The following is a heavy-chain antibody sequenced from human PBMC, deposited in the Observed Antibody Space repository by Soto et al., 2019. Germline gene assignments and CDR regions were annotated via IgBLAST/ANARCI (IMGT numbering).Heavy chain of an antibody. J-gene: IGHJ4*02. Sequence: QVRLVESGGDLVKPGESLRLSCVASGFTFIDYYMNWVRQAPGKGLEWISYISSTGKNIYYSDSVKGRFIVSRDNAKNSLFLQMNSLTADDTAVYYCGRSHGAGSYWGQGTRVTASS. CDR2: ISSTGKNI. CDR3: GRSHGAGSY. V-gene: IGHV3-11*01. D-gene: IGHD4-17*01. CDR1: GFTFIDYY.